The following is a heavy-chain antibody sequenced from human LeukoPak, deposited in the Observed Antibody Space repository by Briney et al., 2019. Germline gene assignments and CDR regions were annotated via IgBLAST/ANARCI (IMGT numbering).Heavy chain of an antibody. CDR2: IKQDGSEK. J-gene: IGHJ5*02. V-gene: IGHV3-7*01. Sequence: GGSLRLSCAASGFTFSSYWMSWVRQAPGKGLGWVANIKQDGSEKNYVDSVKGRFTISRDNAKNSLYLQMNSLRAEDTAVYYCASPPRRDGYNYVVWGVYRWGQGTLVTVSS. D-gene: IGHD5-12*01. CDR1: GFTFSSYW. CDR3: ASPPRRDGYNYVVWGVYR.